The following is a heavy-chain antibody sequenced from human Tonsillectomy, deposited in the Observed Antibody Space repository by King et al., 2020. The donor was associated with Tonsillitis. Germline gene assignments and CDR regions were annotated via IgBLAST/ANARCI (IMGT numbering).Heavy chain of an antibody. CDR1: GGSISSSNW. CDR3: AIQIAAAGTSDY. V-gene: IGHV4-4*02. Sequence: VQLQESGPGLVKPSGTLSLTCAVSGGSISSSNWWRWVRQPPGKGREGIGEIYHSGNTNYNPPLKGRVTISVDKSKNQFSLKLGSVTAADTAIYYCAIQIAAAGTSDYWGQGTLVTVSS. J-gene: IGHJ4*02. D-gene: IGHD6-13*01. CDR2: IYHSGNT.